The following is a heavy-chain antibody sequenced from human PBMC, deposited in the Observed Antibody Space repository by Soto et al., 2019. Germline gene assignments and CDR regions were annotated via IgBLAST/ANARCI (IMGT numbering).Heavy chain of an antibody. J-gene: IGHJ6*03. CDR2: ISAYNGNT. D-gene: IGHD4-17*01. V-gene: IGHV1-18*01. CDR1: GYTFTSYG. Sequence: ASVKVSCKASGYTFTSYGISWVRQAPGQGLEWMGWISAYNGNTNYAQKLQGRVTMTTDTSTSTAYMELRSLRSDDTAVYYCARVGTVTHSYYYYMDVWGKGTTVTVSS. CDR3: ARVGTVTHSYYYYMDV.